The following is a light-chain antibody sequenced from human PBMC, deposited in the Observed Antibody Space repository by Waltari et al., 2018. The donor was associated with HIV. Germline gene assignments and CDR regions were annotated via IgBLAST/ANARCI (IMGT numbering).Light chain of an antibody. Sequence: SALTQPASMSGAPGQSIPISCTGATRDVDDYSYVSWYQQYPDKAPKLIIYDVNRRPSWVSDRYSGSKSGSTASLAISALQPADEADYFCCLKTRSHWMFGGGTKLTVL. CDR1: TRDVDDYSY. J-gene: IGLJ3*02. V-gene: IGLV2-14*03. CDR3: CLKTRSHWM. CDR2: DVN.